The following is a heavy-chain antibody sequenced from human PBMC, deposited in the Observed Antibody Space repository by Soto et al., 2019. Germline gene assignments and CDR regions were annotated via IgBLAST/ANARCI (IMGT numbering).Heavy chain of an antibody. V-gene: IGHV1-8*01. CDR3: ARVSLPSYYYGSGTQGVDY. CDR1: VETFTVYE. J-gene: IGHJ4*02. CDR2: RNPKSGEK. Sequence: GSAKVSRKASVETFTVYEINWGGQGNWEGPGWMGLRNPKSGEKGYAEKFQGRVTMTRNTSISTAYMELSSLRSEDTAVYYCARVSLPSYYYGSGTQGVDYWGQGTLVTSPQ. D-gene: IGHD3-10*01.